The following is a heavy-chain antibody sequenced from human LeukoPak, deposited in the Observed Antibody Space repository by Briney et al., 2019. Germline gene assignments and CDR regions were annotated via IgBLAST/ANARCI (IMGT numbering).Heavy chain of an antibody. J-gene: IGHJ4*02. Sequence: GESLKISCKGSGYSFTTYWIGWVRQMPGKGLEWMGITHPGDSDTRYSPSFQGQVTISADKSISTAFLQWSSLKASDTAMYYCARANGSSYTPYFDYWGQGTLVTVSS. D-gene: IGHD6-13*01. V-gene: IGHV5-51*01. CDR1: GYSFTTYW. CDR3: ARANGSSYTPYFDY. CDR2: THPGDSDT.